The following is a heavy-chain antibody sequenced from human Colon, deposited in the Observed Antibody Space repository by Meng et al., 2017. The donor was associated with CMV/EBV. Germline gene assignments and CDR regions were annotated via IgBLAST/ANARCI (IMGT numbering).Heavy chain of an antibody. CDR1: GYTFANYF. Sequence: ASVKVSCKASGYTFANYFIHWVRQAPGQGLEWMGWISAYNGNTNYAQKLQGRVTMTTDTSTSTAYMELRSLRSDDTAVYYCARADDFWSGYSSYYYYYGMDVWGQGTTVTVSS. D-gene: IGHD3-3*01. CDR3: ARADDFWSGYSSYYYYYGMDV. CDR2: ISAYNGNT. V-gene: IGHV1-18*01. J-gene: IGHJ6*02.